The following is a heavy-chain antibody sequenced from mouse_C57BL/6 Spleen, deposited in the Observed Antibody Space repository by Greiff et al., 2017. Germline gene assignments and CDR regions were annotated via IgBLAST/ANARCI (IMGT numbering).Heavy chain of an antibody. CDR3: ARREIRDYGRSGALDY. V-gene: IGHV5-17*01. Sequence: EVQGVESGGGLVKPGGSLKLSCAASGFTFSDYGMHWVRQAPEKGLEWVAYISSGSSTIYYADTVKGRFTISRDNAKNTLFLKMTSLRSEDTAMYYCARREIRDYGRSGALDYWGQGTTLTVSS. CDR1: GFTFSDYG. J-gene: IGHJ2*01. D-gene: IGHD1-1*01. CDR2: ISSGSSTI.